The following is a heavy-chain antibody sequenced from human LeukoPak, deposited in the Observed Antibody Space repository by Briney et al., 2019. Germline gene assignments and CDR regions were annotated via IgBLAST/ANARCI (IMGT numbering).Heavy chain of an antibody. V-gene: IGHV4-59*01. CDR2: IYYSGST. D-gene: IGHD3-9*01. CDR1: GGSISSYY. J-gene: IGHJ6*02. Sequence: SETLSLTCTVSGGSISSYYWSWIRQPPGKGLEWIGYIYYSGSTNYNPSLKSRVTISVDTSKNQFSLKLSSVTAADTAVYYCARERAGYLDWLSLHNYYYGMDVWGQGTTVTVSS. CDR3: ARERAGYLDWLSLHNYYYGMDV.